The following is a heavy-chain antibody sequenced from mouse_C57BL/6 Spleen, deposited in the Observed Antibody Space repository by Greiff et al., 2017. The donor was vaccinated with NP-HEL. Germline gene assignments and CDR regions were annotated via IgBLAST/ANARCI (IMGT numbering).Heavy chain of an antibody. D-gene: IGHD1-1*01. CDR1: GYTFTDYY. CDR3: ARGEEITTVVPYYYAMDY. V-gene: IGHV1-77*01. J-gene: IGHJ4*01. Sequence: QVQLQQSGAELVKPGASVKISCKASGYTFTDYYINWVKQRPGQGLEWIGKIGPGSGSTYYNEKFKGKATLTADKSSSTAYMQLSSLTSEDSAVYFCARGEEITTVVPYYYAMDYWGQGTSVTVSS. CDR2: IGPGSGST.